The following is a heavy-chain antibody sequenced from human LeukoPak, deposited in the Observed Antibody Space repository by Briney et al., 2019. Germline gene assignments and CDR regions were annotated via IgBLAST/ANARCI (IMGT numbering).Heavy chain of an antibody. Sequence: GGSLRLSCAASGFTVSSNYMSWVRQAPGKGLEWVSVIYSGGSTYYADSVKGRFTISRDNSKNTLYLQMNSLRAGDTAVYYCARVLPHYYYYYYGMDVWGQGTTVTVSS. D-gene: IGHD1-26*01. CDR1: GFTVSSNY. CDR3: ARVLPHYYYYYYGMDV. V-gene: IGHV3-53*01. CDR2: IYSGGST. J-gene: IGHJ6*02.